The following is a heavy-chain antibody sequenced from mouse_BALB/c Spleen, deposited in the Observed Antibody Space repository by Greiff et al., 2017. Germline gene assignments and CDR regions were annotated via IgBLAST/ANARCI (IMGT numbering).Heavy chain of an antibody. CDR3: ARGGYDYDYWYFDV. Sequence: EVQVVESGGGLVQPGGSLKLSCAASGFTFSSYTMSCVRQTPEKRLEWVAYISNGGGSTYYPDTVKGRFTISRDNAKNTLYLQMSSLKSEDTAMYYCARGGYDYDYWYFDVWGAGTTVTVSS. CDR1: GFTFSSYT. CDR2: ISNGGGST. J-gene: IGHJ1*01. V-gene: IGHV5-12-2*01. D-gene: IGHD2-4*01.